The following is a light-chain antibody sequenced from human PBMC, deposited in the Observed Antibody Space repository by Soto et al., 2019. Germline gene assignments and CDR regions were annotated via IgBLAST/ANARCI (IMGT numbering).Light chain of an antibody. CDR1: QSVDRY. Sequence: EVVLTQSPDTLSLSPGETATLSCRASQSVDRYVAWYQQKLGQAPRLLIYDAYTRATGVGARFTGSGFTTDFSLTITSLEPVDFPVYYCQLRGKWPSTFGTGTKVDIK. V-gene: IGKV3-11*01. CDR3: QLRGKWPST. CDR2: DAY. J-gene: IGKJ2*02.